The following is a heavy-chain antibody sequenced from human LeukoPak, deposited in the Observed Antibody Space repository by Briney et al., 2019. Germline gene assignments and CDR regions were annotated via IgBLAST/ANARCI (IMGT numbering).Heavy chain of an antibody. J-gene: IGHJ4*02. V-gene: IGHV3-33*01. Sequence: GRSLRLSCAASGFTFRTYGMHWVRQAPGKGLEWVAIIWYDGSTKYYAESVKSRFTISRDNSKNMLYLQMNSLRAEDTAVYYCARVSDYSNYFDFWGQGTLVTVSS. CDR1: GFTFRTYG. CDR2: IWYDGSTK. D-gene: IGHD4-11*01. CDR3: ARVSDYSNYFDF.